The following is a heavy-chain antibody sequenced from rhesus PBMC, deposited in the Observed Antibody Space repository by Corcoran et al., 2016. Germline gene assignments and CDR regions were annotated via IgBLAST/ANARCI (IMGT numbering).Heavy chain of an antibody. CDR3: ARMLAATKNSLDV. CDR1: GASMTTNY. Sequence: QVQLQESGPGLVKPSETLALTCAVSGASMTTNYCTWITLPPGTGLDWIGYIYGNSGRTSYNPSRESRVTFFTDTSKSQFSLNLNSVTAADTAIYYCARMLAATKNSLDVWGRGVLVTVSS. CDR2: IYGNSGRT. V-gene: IGHV4-147*01. J-gene: IGHJ5-2*02. D-gene: IGHD1-20*01.